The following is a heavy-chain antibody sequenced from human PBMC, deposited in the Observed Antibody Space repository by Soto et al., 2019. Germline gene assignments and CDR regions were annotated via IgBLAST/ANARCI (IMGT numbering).Heavy chain of an antibody. CDR2: IIPIFGTA. J-gene: IGHJ4*01. CDR3: ASPDSSYSGSRLPLDY. CDR1: GGTFSSYA. D-gene: IGHD6-13*01. Sequence: SVNVSCKDSGGTFSSYAISWVRPAPGQGLELMGGIIPIFGTANYAQKFQGRVTITAGESTSTAYMELSSLRSEDTAVYYCASPDSSYSGSRLPLDYWGQGTLDTVSS. V-gene: IGHV1-69*13.